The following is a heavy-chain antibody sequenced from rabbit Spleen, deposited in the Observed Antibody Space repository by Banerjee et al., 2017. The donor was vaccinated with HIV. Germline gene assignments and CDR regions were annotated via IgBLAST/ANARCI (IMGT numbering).Heavy chain of an antibody. CDR2: INIVTGKD. Sequence: QEQLEESGGGLVKPEGSLTLTCKASGVSFSDKDVMCWVRQAPGKGLEWIACINIVTGKDVYATWAKGRFIMSRTSSTTVTLQMTGLTVADTATYFCARDAGSGPYIDGYFSLWGQGTLVTVS. D-gene: IGHD8-1*01. CDR3: ARDAGSGPYIDGYFSL. J-gene: IGHJ4*01. V-gene: IGHV1S45*01. CDR1: GVSFSDKDV.